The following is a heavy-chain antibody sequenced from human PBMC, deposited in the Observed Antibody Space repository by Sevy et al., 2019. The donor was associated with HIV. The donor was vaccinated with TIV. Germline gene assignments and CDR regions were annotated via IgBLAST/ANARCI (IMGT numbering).Heavy chain of an antibody. CDR2: ISYDGSNK. CDR1: GFTFSSYA. CDR3: AKDSVDFWSGFYFDY. D-gene: IGHD3-3*01. J-gene: IGHJ4*02. V-gene: IGHV3-30*04. Sequence: GGSLRLSCAASGFTFSSYAMHWVRQAPGKGLEWVAVISYDGSNKYYADSVKGRFTISRDNSKNTLYLQMNSLRAEDTAVYYCAKDSVDFWSGFYFDYWGQGTLVTVSS.